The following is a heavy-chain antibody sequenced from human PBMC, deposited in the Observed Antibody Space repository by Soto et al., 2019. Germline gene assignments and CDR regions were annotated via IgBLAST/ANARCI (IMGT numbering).Heavy chain of an antibody. J-gene: IGHJ6*02. CDR3: ASDWKTGYGMDI. CDR2: IDPHNGDP. CDR1: GYTFSNYG. D-gene: IGHD3-9*01. Sequence: QIHLVQSGAEVKMPGASVKVSCKASGYTFSNYGISWVRRAPGHGLEWIGGIDPHNGDPNYAQIFQGRVTMTTDTSTSTAYMEVRSLRSDDTAGSYCASDWKTGYGMDIWGHWTT. V-gene: IGHV1-18*04.